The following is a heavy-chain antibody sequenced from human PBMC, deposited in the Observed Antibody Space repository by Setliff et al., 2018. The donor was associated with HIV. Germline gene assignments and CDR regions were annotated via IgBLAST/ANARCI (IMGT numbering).Heavy chain of an antibody. J-gene: IGHJ4*02. V-gene: IGHV4-4*08. CDR2: IYTSGST. D-gene: IGHD6-19*01. CDR3: ASGREAVAGALHFDY. CDR1: GGSISSHY. Sequence: PSETLSLTCTVSGGSISSHYWSWIRQPPGKGLEWIGHIYTSGSTNYNPSLKSRVTISVDTSKNQFSLKLSSVTAADTAVYYCASGREAVAGALHFDYWGQGPLVTVSS.